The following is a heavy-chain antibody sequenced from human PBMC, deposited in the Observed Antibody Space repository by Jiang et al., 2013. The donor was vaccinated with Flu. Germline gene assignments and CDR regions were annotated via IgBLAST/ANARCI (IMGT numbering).Heavy chain of an antibody. D-gene: IGHD6-13*01. Sequence: LVQPGGSLRLSCAASGFIFSFYAMGWVRQAPGRGLEWVSGISGGDGGTYYADSVKGRFTISRDNSKNTLYLQMNSLRAEDTALYYCAKKEGSSWYGAGYWYFDLWGRGTLVTVSS. CDR2: ISGGDGGT. CDR3: AKKEGSSWYGAGYWYFDL. CDR1: GFIFSFYA. J-gene: IGHJ2*01. V-gene: IGHV3-23*01.